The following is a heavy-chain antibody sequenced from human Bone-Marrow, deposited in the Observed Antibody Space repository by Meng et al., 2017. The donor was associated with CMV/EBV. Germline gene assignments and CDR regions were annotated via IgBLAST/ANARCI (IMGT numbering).Heavy chain of an antibody. CDR3: ARDCVSYDSSGYAIDI. V-gene: IGHV4-39*07. CDR2: GYYSGNT. CDR1: GGSISSTNYY. D-gene: IGHD3-22*01. J-gene: IGHJ3*02. Sequence: SETPSLTCTVSGGSISSTNYYWGWSRQPPGKGLEWVGSGYYSGNTYYNPSLKGRVTISVDTSKNQFSLELRSVTAANTAVYYCARDCVSYDSSGYAIDIWGQGTVVTVSS.